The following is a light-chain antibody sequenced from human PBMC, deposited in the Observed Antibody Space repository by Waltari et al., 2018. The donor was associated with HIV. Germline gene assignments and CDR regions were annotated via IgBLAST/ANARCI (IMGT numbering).Light chain of an antibody. CDR3: QSADSSGTYGV. Sequence: SYELTQTPSVSVSPGQTARITCSGDELSKQHIYWYQQKPGQAPVLVIYKDSERPSGIPERFSGSSSGTTVTLTISGVQAEDEADYYCQSADSSGTYGVFGGGTKLTVL. V-gene: IGLV3-25*03. CDR2: KDS. CDR1: ELSKQH. J-gene: IGLJ3*02.